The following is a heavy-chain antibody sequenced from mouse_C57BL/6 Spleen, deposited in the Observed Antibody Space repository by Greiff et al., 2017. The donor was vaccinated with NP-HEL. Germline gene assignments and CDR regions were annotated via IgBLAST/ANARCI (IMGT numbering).Heavy chain of an antibody. Sequence: VQLQQSGPVLVKPGASVKMSCKASGYTFTDYYMNWVKQSHGKSLEWIGVINPYNGGTSYNQKFKGKATLTDDKSSSTAYMELNSLTSEDSAVYYCARWDYYDYDEDAMDYWGQGTSVTVSS. J-gene: IGHJ4*01. CDR1: GYTFTDYY. CDR2: INPYNGGT. CDR3: ARWDYYDYDEDAMDY. V-gene: IGHV1-19*01. D-gene: IGHD2-4*01.